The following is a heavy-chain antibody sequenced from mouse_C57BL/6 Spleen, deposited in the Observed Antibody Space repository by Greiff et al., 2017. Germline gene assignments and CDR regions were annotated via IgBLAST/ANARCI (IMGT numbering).Heavy chain of an antibody. CDR3: ARRIYYGNYVSMDY. CDR2: ISSGGSYT. V-gene: IGHV5-6*01. J-gene: IGHJ4*01. CDR1: GFTFSSYG. Sequence: EVKLMESGGDLVKPGGSLKLSCAASGFTFSSYGMSWVRQTPDKRLEWVATISSGGSYTYYPDSVKGRFTISRDNAKNTLYLQMSSLKSEDTAMYYCARRIYYGNYVSMDYWGQGTSVTVSS. D-gene: IGHD2-1*01.